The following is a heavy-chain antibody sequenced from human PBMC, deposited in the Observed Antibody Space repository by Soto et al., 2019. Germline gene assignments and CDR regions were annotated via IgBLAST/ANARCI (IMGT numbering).Heavy chain of an antibody. CDR3: AKSPSYYGDFDY. CDR1: GFTFDDYA. Sequence: EVQLVESGGGLVQPGRSLRLSCAASGFTFDDYAMHWVRQAPGKGLEWVSGISWNSGSIGYADSVKGRFTISRDNAKNSLDLQMSSLRAEDTALYYCAKSPSYYGDFDYWGQGTLVTVSS. V-gene: IGHV3-9*01. J-gene: IGHJ4*02. CDR2: ISWNSGSI. D-gene: IGHD4-17*01.